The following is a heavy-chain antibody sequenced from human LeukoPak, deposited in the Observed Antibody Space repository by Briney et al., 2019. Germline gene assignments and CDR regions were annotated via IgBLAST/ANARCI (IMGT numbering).Heavy chain of an antibody. D-gene: IGHD1-1*01. J-gene: IGHJ6*03. CDR2: IYHSGST. Sequence: PSETLSLTCTVSGGSISSYYWSWIRQPPGKGLEWIGYIYHSGSTYYNPSLKSRVTISVDRSKNQFSLKLSSVTAADTAVYYCARVQTYYYYMDVWGKGTTVTVSS. CDR1: GGSISSYY. CDR3: ARVQTYYYYMDV. V-gene: IGHV4-59*12.